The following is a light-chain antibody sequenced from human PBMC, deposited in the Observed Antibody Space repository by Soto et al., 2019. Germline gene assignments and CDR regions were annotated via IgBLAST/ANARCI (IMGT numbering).Light chain of an antibody. V-gene: IGKV1-5*03. J-gene: IGKJ1*01. CDR2: KAS. Sequence: DIELTQSPSTLSATVGDTVTITCRASQSISSWLAWYQQKAGQAPRLLIYKASTLETGVPSRFIGTGSGTEFTLSISSLQPDDFATYYCQHYTGDSRTFGQGTKV. CDR1: QSISSW. CDR3: QHYTGDSRT.